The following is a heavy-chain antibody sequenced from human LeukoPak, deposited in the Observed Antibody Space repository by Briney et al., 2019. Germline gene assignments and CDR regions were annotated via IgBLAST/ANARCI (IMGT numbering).Heavy chain of an antibody. V-gene: IGHV4-34*01. CDR2: INHSGST. CDR3: ARDTYSSGWYSAFDI. D-gene: IGHD6-19*01. CDR1: GGSLSGYY. Sequence: SETLSLTCAVYGGSLSGYYWSWIRQPPGKGLEWIGEINHSGSTNYNPSLKSRVTISVDTSKNQFSLKLSSVTAADTAVYYCARDTYSSGWYSAFDIWGQGTMVTVSS. J-gene: IGHJ3*02.